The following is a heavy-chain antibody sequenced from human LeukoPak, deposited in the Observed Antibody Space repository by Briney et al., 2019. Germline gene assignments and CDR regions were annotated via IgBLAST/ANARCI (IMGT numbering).Heavy chain of an antibody. J-gene: IGHJ4*02. CDR3: TTAGIAAAAFDY. CDR2: IKSKTDGGTT. Sequence: GGSLRLSCAASGFTFSNAWMSWVRQAPGKGLEWVGRIKSKTDGGTTDYAAPVKGRFTISRDDSKNTLYLQMNSLKTEDTAVYYRTTAGIAAAAFDYWGQGTLVTVPS. CDR1: GFTFSNAW. D-gene: IGHD6-13*01. V-gene: IGHV3-15*01.